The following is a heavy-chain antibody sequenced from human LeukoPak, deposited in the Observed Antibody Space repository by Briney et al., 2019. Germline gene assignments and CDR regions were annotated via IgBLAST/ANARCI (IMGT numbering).Heavy chain of an antibody. CDR2: TGISSVNT. V-gene: IGHV3-23*01. D-gene: IGHD5-24*01. J-gene: IGHJ4*02. CDR1: GFTFTRHA. CDR3: ATGDGIGQHPRAYYFDN. Sequence: PGGSLRLSCAASGFTFTRHAMTWVRQAPGKGLEWVCTTGISSVNTLCADSVNGRFTISRDNSKNTLDLQMNNLRVDDTAVYYCATGDGIGQHPRAYYFDNWGQGTLVTVSS.